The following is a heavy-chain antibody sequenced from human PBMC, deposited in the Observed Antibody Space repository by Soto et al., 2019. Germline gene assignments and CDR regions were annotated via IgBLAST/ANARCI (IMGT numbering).Heavy chain of an antibody. Sequence: SETLSLTCTVSGGSISSYYWSWIRQPPGKGLEWIGYIYYSGSTNYNPSLKSRVTISVDTSKNQFSLKLSSVTAADTAVYYCAHIPSDYYDSSGEPCPWGQGTLVTAPQ. J-gene: IGHJ4*02. CDR2: IYYSGST. CDR1: GGSISSYY. CDR3: AHIPSDYYDSSGEPCP. D-gene: IGHD3-22*01. V-gene: IGHV4-59*08.